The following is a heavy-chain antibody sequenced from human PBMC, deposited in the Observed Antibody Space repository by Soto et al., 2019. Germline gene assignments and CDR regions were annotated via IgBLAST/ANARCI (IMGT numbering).Heavy chain of an antibody. CDR2: IYVDDSDT. CDR3: ARRTETDIYVMAV. V-gene: IGHV5-51*01. Sequence: RIACRGAEGKIPKDWIGRVSQMPGKGLEWMGIIYVDDSDTRYSPSFQGQVTISVDKSISTAYLQWSSLKASDTAIYYCARRTETDIYVMAVRVQGITVPVSS. CDR1: EGKIPKDW. J-gene: IGHJ6*02. D-gene: IGHD4-17*01.